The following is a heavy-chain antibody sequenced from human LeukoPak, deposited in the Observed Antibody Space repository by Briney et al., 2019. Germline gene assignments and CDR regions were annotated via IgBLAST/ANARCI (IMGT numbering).Heavy chain of an antibody. CDR3: AKDLSGNYYGSGSYYPNGMDV. CDR1: GFTFSSYA. D-gene: IGHD3-10*01. V-gene: IGHV3-23*01. Sequence: PGGSLRLSCAASGFTFSSYAMSWVRQAPGKGLEWVSAISGSGGSTYYADSVKGRFTISRDNSKNTLYLQMNSLRAEDTAVYYCAKDLSGNYYGSGSYYPNGMDVGGQGTTVTVS. J-gene: IGHJ6*02. CDR2: ISGSGGST.